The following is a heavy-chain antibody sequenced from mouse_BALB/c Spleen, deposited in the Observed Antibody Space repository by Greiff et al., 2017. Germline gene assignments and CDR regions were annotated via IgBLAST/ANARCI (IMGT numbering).Heavy chain of an antibody. V-gene: IGHV7-3*02. CDR3: ARDNYDGDDGDWYFDV. CDR1: GFTFTDYY. D-gene: IGHD2-2*01. J-gene: IGHJ1*01. Sequence: EVMLVESGGGLVQPGGSLRLSCATSGFTFTDYYMSWVRQPPGKALEWLGFIRNKANGYTTEYSASVKGRFTISRDNSQSILYLQMNTLRAEDSATYDCARDNYDGDDGDWYFDVWGAGTTVTVSS. CDR2: IRNKANGYTT.